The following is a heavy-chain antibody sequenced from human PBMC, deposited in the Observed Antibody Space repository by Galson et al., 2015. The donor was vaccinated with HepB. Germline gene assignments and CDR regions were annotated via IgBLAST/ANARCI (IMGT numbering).Heavy chain of an antibody. CDR2: VIPIFSSS. CDR1: GGTFSSYT. D-gene: IGHD3-3*01. J-gene: IGHJ4*02. Sequence: SVKVSCKASGGTFSSYTVGWVRQAPGQGLEWMGGVIPIFSSSYYPQKFQGRVTITADESTSTAYMELSSLRFEDTAVYYCAGRYYDFWSGYGNWGQGTLVTVSS. CDR3: AGRYYDFWSGYGN. V-gene: IGHV1-69*13.